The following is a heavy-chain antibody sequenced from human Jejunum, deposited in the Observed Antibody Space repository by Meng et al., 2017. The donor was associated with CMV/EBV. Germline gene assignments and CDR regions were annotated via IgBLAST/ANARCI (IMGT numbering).Heavy chain of an antibody. CDR3: ARYSTSNAFDL. J-gene: IGHJ3*01. CDR2: ITGSGGNT. V-gene: IGHV3-23*01. CDR1: GFTFSSHS. D-gene: IGHD5-18*01. Sequence: CSASGFTFSSHSMCWVRQAPGKGLKWVASITGSGGNTYYADSVKGRFTISRDNSKNALYLQMDSLRAEDTAVYYCARYSTSNAFDLWGQGTMVTVSS.